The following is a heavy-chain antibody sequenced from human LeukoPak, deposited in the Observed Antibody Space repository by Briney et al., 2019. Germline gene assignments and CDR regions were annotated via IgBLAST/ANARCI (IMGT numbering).Heavy chain of an antibody. CDR1: GYTFITYG. D-gene: IGHD3-22*01. J-gene: IGHJ3*02. CDR2: ISAYNGNT. CDR3: ASLNYYDSSGYYLGIDAFDI. V-gene: IGHV1-18*01. Sequence: ASVKVSCKASGYTFITYGISWVRQAPGQGLEWMGWISAYNGNTNYAQKFQGRVTMTRDTSISTAYMELSRLRSDDTAVYYCASLNYYDSSGYYLGIDAFDIWGQGTMVTVSS.